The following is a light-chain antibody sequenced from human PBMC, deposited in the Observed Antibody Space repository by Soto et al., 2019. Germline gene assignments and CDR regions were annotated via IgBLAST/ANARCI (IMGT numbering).Light chain of an antibody. CDR3: QQRYMLPIT. Sequence: EVVLTQSPVTLSSCPGERATFSSRASPSIRGLLAWYQQKPGQAPRLLIYDAYNRATGIPPRFSGSGSGTDFTLTISSLEPEDSAVYYCQQRYMLPITFGQGTRVEIK. V-gene: IGKV3-11*01. CDR1: PSIRGL. J-gene: IGKJ5*01. CDR2: DAY.